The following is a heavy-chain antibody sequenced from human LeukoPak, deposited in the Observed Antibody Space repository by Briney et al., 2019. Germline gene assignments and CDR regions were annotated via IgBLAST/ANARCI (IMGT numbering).Heavy chain of an antibody. V-gene: IGHV1-2*02. CDR1: GYTFTDYY. Sequence: ASVKVSCKASGYTFTDYYIHWVRQAPGQGLEWMGWIKPNSGGTKYAQKFQGRVTMTRDTSISTAYMELNSLRSDDTAVYYCASPTVTPFDYWGQGTLVTVSS. J-gene: IGHJ4*01. CDR2: IKPNSGGT. D-gene: IGHD4-17*01. CDR3: ASPTVTPFDY.